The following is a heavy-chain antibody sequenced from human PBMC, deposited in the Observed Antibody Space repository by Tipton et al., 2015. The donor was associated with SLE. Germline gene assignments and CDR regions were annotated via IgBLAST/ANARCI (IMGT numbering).Heavy chain of an antibody. V-gene: IGHV4-34*09. CDR1: GGSFRGYY. Sequence: TLSLTCAVYGGSFRGYYWSWIRQPPGKGLEWIGELNHSGSTNYNPSLKSRVTLSVDTSKNQFSLKLSSVTAAATAVYYCARDRYGGGNSEALCLAYWAQVSLVT. J-gene: IGHJ4*02. CDR2: LNHSGST. CDR3: ARDRYGGGNSEALCLAY. D-gene: IGHD4-23*01.